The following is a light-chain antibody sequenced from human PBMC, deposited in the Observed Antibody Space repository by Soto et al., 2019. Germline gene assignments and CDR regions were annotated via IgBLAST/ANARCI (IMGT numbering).Light chain of an antibody. CDR1: QSVSSN. CDR2: GAS. CDR3: QQYHTLWA. Sequence: EIVMTQSPATLPVSPGERATLSCRASQSVSSNLAWYQQKPGQAPRLLIHGASTRATGIPARLSGSGSGTEFTLTINSLHSEDSAVYYCQQYHTLWAFGRGTKVDNK. J-gene: IGKJ1*01. V-gene: IGKV3-15*01.